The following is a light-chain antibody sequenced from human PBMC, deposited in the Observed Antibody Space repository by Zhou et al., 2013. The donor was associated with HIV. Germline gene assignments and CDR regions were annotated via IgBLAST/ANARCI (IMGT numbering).Light chain of an antibody. J-gene: IGKJ3*01. CDR1: QDIGIF. CDR2: VAS. CDR3: QQTYSDHST. Sequence: IQMTQSPYSLSASVGDRVTVTCRTRQDIGIFLNWYQQKPGEAPKLLIYVASSLQSGVPSRFSGSGSGTYFTLTISSLQPEDFASYFCQQTYSDHSTFGPGTKVEIK. V-gene: IGKV1-39*01.